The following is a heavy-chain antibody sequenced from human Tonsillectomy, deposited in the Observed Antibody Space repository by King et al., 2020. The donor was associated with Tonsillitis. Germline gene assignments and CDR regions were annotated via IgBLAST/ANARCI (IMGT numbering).Heavy chain of an antibody. CDR2: SIPIFGTA. CDR3: ARIGGDGYKYYFDY. V-gene: IGHV1-69*01. D-gene: IGHD5-24*01. Sequence: VQLVQSGAEVKKPGSSVKVSCKASVGTFSSYAISWVRQAPGQGLEWMGGSIPIFGTANYAQKFQGRVTITADESTSTAYMELSRLRSKDTAVYYCARIGGDGYKYYFDYWGQGTLVTVSS. J-gene: IGHJ4*02. CDR1: VGTFSSYA.